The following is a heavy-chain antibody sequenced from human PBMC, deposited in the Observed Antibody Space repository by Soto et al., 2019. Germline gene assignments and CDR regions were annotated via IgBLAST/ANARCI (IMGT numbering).Heavy chain of an antibody. V-gene: IGHV4-4*02. CDR3: ARKGWRFGVVPRGGLAP. CDR2: IYPSGTT. CDR1: GASINRSNW. D-gene: IGHD3-3*01. J-gene: IGHJ5*02. Sequence: ETLSPTVAVSGASINRSNWWTWVRQTPGQGLEWIGEIYPSGTTNYNPSLKTRVTNSLDKSTNQFSLRLPSVTAADTAVYYCARKGWRFGVVPRGGLAPWGQGSLVTVSS.